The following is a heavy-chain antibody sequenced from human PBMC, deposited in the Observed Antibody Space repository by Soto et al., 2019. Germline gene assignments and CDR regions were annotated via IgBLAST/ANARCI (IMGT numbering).Heavy chain of an antibody. CDR3: VRGIRMVRGPLDY. V-gene: IGHV1-46*03. D-gene: IGHD3-10*01. CDR1: GYTFSNFA. Sequence: GASVKVSCKASGYTFSNFAMHWVRQAPGQGLDWMGIIHPSTGTTRYAQDFQGRVTMTRDTSTTTVYMQLSSLRSEDTAVYYCVRGIRMVRGPLDYWGPGTLVTVSS. CDR2: IHPSTGTT. J-gene: IGHJ4*02.